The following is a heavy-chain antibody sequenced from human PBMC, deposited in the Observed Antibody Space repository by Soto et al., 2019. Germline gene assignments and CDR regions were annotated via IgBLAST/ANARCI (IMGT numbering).Heavy chain of an antibody. CDR2: IGPESGAT. J-gene: IGHJ4*02. Sequence: ASVKVSCKASGYTFTGHYIHWVRQAPEQGPEWMGEIGPESGATRYAQKFQGRVTMTRDTSITTVYMELKDLSPDDTAVYYCGRGRSGQIVVFYWGQGTPVTVS. CDR3: GRGRSGQIVVFY. CDR1: GYTFTGHY. D-gene: IGHD1-26*01. V-gene: IGHV1-2*02.